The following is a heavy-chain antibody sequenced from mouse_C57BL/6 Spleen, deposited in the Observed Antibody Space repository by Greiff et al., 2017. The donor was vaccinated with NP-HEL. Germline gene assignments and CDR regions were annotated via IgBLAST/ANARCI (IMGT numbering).Heavy chain of an antibody. J-gene: IGHJ2*01. CDR1: GYTFTSYW. D-gene: IGHD6-1*01. CDR2: IDPSDSYT. Sequence: QVQLKQPGAELVRPGTSVKLSCKASGYTFTSYWMHWVKQRPGQGLEWIGVIDPSDSYTNYNQKFKGKATLTVDTSSSTPYMQLSSLTSEDSAVYYCARSLLSPYYFDYWGQGTTLTVSS. CDR3: ARSLLSPYYFDY. V-gene: IGHV1-59*01.